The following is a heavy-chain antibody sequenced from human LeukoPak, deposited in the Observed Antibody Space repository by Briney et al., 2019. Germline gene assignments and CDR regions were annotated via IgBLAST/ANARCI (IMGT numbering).Heavy chain of an antibody. V-gene: IGHV4-61*08. Sequence: PSETLSLTCTVSGASVGSAGYYWSWIRQPPGKGLEWIGYIYYSGSTNYNPSLKSRVTISVDTSKNQFSLKLSSVTAADTAVYYCARLQGAITMVRGVTYYFDYWGQGTLVTVSS. CDR2: IYYSGST. D-gene: IGHD3-10*01. CDR1: GASVGSAGYY. CDR3: ARLQGAITMVRGVTYYFDY. J-gene: IGHJ4*02.